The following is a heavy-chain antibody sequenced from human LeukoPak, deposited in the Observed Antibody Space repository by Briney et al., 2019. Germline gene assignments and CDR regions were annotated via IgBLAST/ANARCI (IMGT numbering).Heavy chain of an antibody. CDR1: GGSIRSSYYY. CDR3: ARDRVVGATRWFDP. J-gene: IGHJ5*02. D-gene: IGHD1-26*01. Sequence: SETLSLTCTVSGGSIRSSYYYWGWIRQPPGKGLEWIGSIYDSGSTYYNPSLKSRVTISVDTSKNQFSLKLNSVTAADTAVYYCARDRVVGATRWFDPWGQGTLVTVSS. CDR2: IYDSGST. V-gene: IGHV4-39*02.